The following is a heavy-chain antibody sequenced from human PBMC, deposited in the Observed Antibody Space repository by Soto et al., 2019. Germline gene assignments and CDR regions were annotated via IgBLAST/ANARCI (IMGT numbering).Heavy chain of an antibody. Sequence: QVQLVESGGGVVQPGRSLRLSCAASGFTFSSYGMHWVRQAPGKGLEWVSVIWYDGSNKYYADSVKGRFTISRDNSKNTLYLQMNSLRAEDTAVYYCARWISRGLYYYYYGMDVWGQGTTVTVSS. CDR1: GFTFSSYG. V-gene: IGHV3-33*01. CDR3: ARWISRGLYYYYYGMDV. D-gene: IGHD3-10*01. CDR2: IWYDGSNK. J-gene: IGHJ6*02.